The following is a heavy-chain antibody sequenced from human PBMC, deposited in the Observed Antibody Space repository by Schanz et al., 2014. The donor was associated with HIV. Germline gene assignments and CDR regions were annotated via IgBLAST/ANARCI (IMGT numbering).Heavy chain of an antibody. D-gene: IGHD1-1*01. V-gene: IGHV4-31*03. CDR3: ARENHQPTGTHEVGKPQYRSGLDV. Sequence: QVQLQESGPGLAKPSQTLSLTCTVSGDSIASGGFYWHWIRHHPEKGLEWIGYIYYSGTTYYNPSLKSRVTISLETPNNQFFLRLTSVTAADTAVYYCARENHQPTGTHEVGKPQYRSGLDVWGQGTLVTVSS. J-gene: IGHJ5*02. CDR1: GDSIASGGFY. CDR2: IYYSGTT.